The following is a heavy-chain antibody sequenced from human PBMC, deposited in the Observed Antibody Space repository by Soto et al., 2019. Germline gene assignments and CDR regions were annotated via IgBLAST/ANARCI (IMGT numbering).Heavy chain of an antibody. CDR2: ISAYNGNT. V-gene: IGHV1-18*01. Sequence: GASVKVSCKASGYTFTSYGISWVRQAPGQGLEWMGWISAYNGNTNYAQKLQGRVTMTTDTSTSTAYMELRSPRSDDTAVYYCARDWRSIGWFDPWGQGIRVTVSS. J-gene: IGHJ5*02. CDR3: ARDWRSIGWFDP. CDR1: GYTFTSYG.